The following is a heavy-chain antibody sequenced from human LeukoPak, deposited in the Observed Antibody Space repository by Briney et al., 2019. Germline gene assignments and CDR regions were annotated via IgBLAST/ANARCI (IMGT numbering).Heavy chain of an antibody. Sequence: PGGSLRLSCAASGFTFSRYAMHWVRQAPGKGLEWVANINKDGSERYNVDSVKGRFTISRDNANKSLYLQMNSLRAEDTSVYYCARESKGRSKIDYWGQGTLVTVSS. CDR3: ARESKGRSKIDY. D-gene: IGHD4-17*01. J-gene: IGHJ4*02. CDR1: GFTFSRYA. V-gene: IGHV3-7*01. CDR2: INKDGSER.